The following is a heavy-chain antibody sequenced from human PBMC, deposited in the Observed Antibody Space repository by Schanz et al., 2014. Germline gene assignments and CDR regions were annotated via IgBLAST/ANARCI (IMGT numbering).Heavy chain of an antibody. Sequence: EVQLLESGGGLVQPGGSLRLSCAASGFTFGDYAMTWVRQAPGKGLEWVSAISGSGGSTYYADAVRGRFTISRDNSKNTLYLQMNGLRGEDTAVYYCAASSGWHPSTDYWGQGTLVTVSS. D-gene: IGHD6-19*01. CDR3: AASSGWHPSTDY. CDR1: GFTFGDYA. CDR2: ISGSGGST. J-gene: IGHJ4*02. V-gene: IGHV3-23*01.